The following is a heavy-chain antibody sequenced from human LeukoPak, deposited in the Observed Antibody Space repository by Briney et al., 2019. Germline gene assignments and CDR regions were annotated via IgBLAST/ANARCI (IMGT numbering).Heavy chain of an antibody. CDR2: ISYDGRNE. J-gene: IGHJ4*02. CDR1: GFTFSNYG. V-gene: IGHV3-30*03. D-gene: IGHD3-10*01. Sequence: GRSLRLSCAASGFTFSNYGMHWVRQAPGKGLEWVAVISYDGRNEYYADSVKGRFTISRDDPKNTLDLQMGSLRPEDMAVYYCARGFRYYGSGIDYWGQGTLVTVSS. CDR3: ARGFRYYGSGIDY.